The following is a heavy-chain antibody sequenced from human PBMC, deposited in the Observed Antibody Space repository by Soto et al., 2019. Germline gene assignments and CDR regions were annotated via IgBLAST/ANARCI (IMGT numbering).Heavy chain of an antibody. CDR2: ISAYNGNT. Sequence: ASVKVSCKASGYTFTSYGISWVRQAPGQGLEWMGWISAYNGNTNYAQKLQGRVTMTTDTSTSTAYMELRSLRSDDTAVYYCARMSNGPLYYYGMDVWGQGTTVTVSS. V-gene: IGHV1-18*01. D-gene: IGHD2-8*01. CDR1: GYTFTSYG. J-gene: IGHJ6*02. CDR3: ARMSNGPLYYYGMDV.